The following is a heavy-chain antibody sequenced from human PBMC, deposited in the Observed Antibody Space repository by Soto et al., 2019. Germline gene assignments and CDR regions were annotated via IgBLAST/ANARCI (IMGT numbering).Heavy chain of an antibody. J-gene: IGHJ5*02. CDR1: GGSFSSYY. V-gene: IGHV4-34*01. CDR3: ATHCSSTSCYYTFDP. CDR2: INHYGST. D-gene: IGHD2-2*01. Sequence: QVPLQQWGAGLLKPSETLSLTCAVYGGSFSSYYWSWIRQPPGKGLEWIGQINHYGSTDYNPSLKSRVTISVDTSKHHFSLRLSSVTAADTAMYYCATHCSSTSCYYTFDPWGQGTLVTVSS.